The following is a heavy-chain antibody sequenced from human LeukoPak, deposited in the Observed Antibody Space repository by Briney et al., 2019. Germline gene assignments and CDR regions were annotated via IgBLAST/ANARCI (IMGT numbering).Heavy chain of an antibody. D-gene: IGHD4-23*01. CDR1: GFTFSSYW. Sequence: GGSLRLSCAASGFTFSSYWMSWVRQAPGKGLEWVANIKQDGSEKYYVDSVKGRFTISRDNAKNSLYLQMNSLRAEDTAVYYCAKDRSYYGGNSGYLDYWGQGTLVTVSS. CDR2: IKQDGSEK. V-gene: IGHV3-7*01. J-gene: IGHJ4*02. CDR3: AKDRSYYGGNSGYLDY.